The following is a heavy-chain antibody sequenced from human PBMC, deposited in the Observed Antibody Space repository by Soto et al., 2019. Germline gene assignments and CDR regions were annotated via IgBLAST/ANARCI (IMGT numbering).Heavy chain of an antibody. CDR1: GFTFSGYA. Sequence: GGSLRLSCAASGFTFSGYAMSWVRQAPGKGLEWVSAISGSGGSTYYADSVKGRFTISRDNSKNTLYLQMNSLRAEDTAVYYCAKGGYSSSSAYYYYYGMDVWGQGTTVTVSS. CDR2: ISGSGGST. V-gene: IGHV3-23*01. CDR3: AKGGYSSSSAYYYYYGMDV. D-gene: IGHD6-6*01. J-gene: IGHJ6*02.